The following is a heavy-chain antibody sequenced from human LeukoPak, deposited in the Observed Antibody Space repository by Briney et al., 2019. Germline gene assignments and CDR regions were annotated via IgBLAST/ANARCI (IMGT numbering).Heavy chain of an antibody. CDR3: TRGLHCSGGSCYSGDYEL. CDR1: GFTVSSNY. CDR2: IRSKAYGGTT. Sequence: PGGSLRLSCAASGFTVSSNYMSWVRQAPGKGLEGVGFIRSKAYGGTTEYAASVKGRFTISRDDSKSIAYLQMNSLKTEDTAVYYCTRGLHCSGGSCYSGDYELWGQGTLVTVSS. V-gene: IGHV3-49*04. D-gene: IGHD2-15*01. J-gene: IGHJ4*02.